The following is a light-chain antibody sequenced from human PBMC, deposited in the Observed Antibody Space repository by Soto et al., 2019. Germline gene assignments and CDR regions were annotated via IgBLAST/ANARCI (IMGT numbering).Light chain of an antibody. CDR3: GSYTTSSNYV. CDR1: SSDIDAYNY. J-gene: IGLJ1*01. CDR2: DVS. V-gene: IGLV2-14*01. Sequence: QSALTQPASVSGSPGQSFTISCTGTSSDIDAYNYVSWYQQHPGKAPKLMIYDVSNRPSGISNRFSGSKSGNTASLTISGLQAEDEADYYCGSYTTSSNYVFGTGTKVTVL.